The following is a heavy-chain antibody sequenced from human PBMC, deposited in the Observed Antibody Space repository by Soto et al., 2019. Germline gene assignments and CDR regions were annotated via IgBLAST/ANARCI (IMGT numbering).Heavy chain of an antibody. V-gene: IGHV4-59*01. D-gene: IGHD4-17*01. J-gene: IGHJ3*02. CDR2: IFYGGRT. Sequence: WTWVRKPPGKGLEWVSYIFYGGRTDYTPSRKNRLAISVDTYRNEVSLKIISVTAADTAVYYCARVDGDYGDAFDIWGPGTMVTVSS. CDR3: ARVDGDYGDAFDI.